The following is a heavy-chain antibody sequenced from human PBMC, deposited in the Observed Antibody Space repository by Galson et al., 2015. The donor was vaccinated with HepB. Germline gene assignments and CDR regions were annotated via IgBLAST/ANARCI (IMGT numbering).Heavy chain of an antibody. J-gene: IGHJ5*02. Sequence: SLRLSCAASGFTFSSHSMHWVRQAPGQGLEYVSSISGSGGTTYYANSVKGRFTISRDNSKNTLYLQMGSLSAEDMAVYYCARRDSSNYYSAWGQGTLVTVSS. CDR3: ARRDSSNYYSA. D-gene: IGHD3-22*01. CDR2: ISGSGGTT. CDR1: GFTFSSHS. V-gene: IGHV3-64*01.